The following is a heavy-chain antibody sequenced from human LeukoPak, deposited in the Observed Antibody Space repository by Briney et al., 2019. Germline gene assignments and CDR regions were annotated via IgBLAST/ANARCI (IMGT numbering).Heavy chain of an antibody. D-gene: IGHD6-6*01. J-gene: IGHJ4*02. CDR1: GGSISSSSYY. CDR2: IYYSGST. Sequence: SETLSLTCTVSGGSISSSSYYWGWIRQPPGKGLEWIGSIYYSGSTYYNPSLESRVTISVDTSKNQFYLKLSSVTAADTAVYYCARGFSSSPPAFDYWGQGTLVTVSS. CDR3: ARGFSSSPPAFDY. V-gene: IGHV4-39*07.